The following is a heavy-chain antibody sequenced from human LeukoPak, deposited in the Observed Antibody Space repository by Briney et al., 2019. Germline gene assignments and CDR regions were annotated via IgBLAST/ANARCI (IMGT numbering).Heavy chain of an antibody. D-gene: IGHD2-15*01. J-gene: IGHJ5*02. Sequence: PSETLSLTCAVYGGSFSGYYWSWIRQPPGKGLEWIGEINHSGSTNYNPSLKSRVTISIDTSKNQFSLKLSSVTAADTAVYYCARSWDMAYNWFDPWGQGTLVTVSS. V-gene: IGHV4-34*01. CDR1: GGSFSGYY. CDR3: ARSWDMAYNWFDP. CDR2: INHSGST.